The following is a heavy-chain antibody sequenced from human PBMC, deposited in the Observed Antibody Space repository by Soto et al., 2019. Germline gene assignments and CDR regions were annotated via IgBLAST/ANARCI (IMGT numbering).Heavy chain of an antibody. CDR2: IYPGDSDT. CDR3: ARRGSYYYYGMDV. Sequence: GESLQISCKGSGYSFTSYWICWVRQMPGKGLEWMGIIYPGDSDTRYSPSFQGQVTISADKSISTAYLQWSSLKASDTAMYYCARRGSYYYYGMDVWGQGTTVTVSS. J-gene: IGHJ6*02. V-gene: IGHV5-51*01. D-gene: IGHD3-16*01. CDR1: GYSFTSYW.